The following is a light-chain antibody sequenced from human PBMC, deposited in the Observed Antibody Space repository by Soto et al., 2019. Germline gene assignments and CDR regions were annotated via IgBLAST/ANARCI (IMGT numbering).Light chain of an antibody. J-gene: IGLJ1*01. CDR2: DVS. V-gene: IGLV2-14*01. CDR1: NNYVGGYNY. CDR3: SSYTSSSTYV. Sequence: QSVLTQPASVSGSPGQSIAISCTGTNNYVGGYNYVSWYQQHPGKAPKLMVYDVSNRPSGVSNRFSGSKSGNTASLTISGLQAEDEADYYCSSYTSSSTYVFGTGTKVTVL.